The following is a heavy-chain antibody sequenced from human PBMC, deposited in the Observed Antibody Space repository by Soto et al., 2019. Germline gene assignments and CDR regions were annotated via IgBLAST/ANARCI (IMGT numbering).Heavy chain of an antibody. CDR2: ISHDGSNK. J-gene: IGHJ6*02. CDR3: TRATRDYYGSGSYDYYYYGMDV. V-gene: IGHV3-30-3*01. D-gene: IGHD3-10*01. CDR1: GFTFSSYA. Sequence: GGSLRLSCAASGFTFSSYAMHWVRHTPGKGLEWVAVISHDGSNKYYADSVKGRFTISRDNSKNMLYLQMNSLRAEDTALYYCTRATRDYYGSGSYDYYYYGMDVWGQGTTVTVSS.